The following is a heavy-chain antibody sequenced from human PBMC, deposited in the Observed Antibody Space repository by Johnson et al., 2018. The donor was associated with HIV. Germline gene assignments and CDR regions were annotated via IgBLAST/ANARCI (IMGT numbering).Heavy chain of an antibody. CDR1: GFSSSASA. CDR2: ISYDGSNK. D-gene: IGHD1-26*01. V-gene: IGHV3-30*14. J-gene: IGHJ3*02. CDR3: ARDGKVGATPRRAFDI. Sequence: QVQLVESGGGVVQPGRSLILSCAASGFSSSASAMHWVRQAPGKGLECVAAISYDGSNKYYADSAKRRSTISRDNSKNTVYLQMNSLRAEDTAVYYCARDGKVGATPRRAFDIWGQGTMVTVSS.